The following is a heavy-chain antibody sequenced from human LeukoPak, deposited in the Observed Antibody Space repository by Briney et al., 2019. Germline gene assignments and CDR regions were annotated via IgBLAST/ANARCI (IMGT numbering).Heavy chain of an antibody. CDR1: GFTFSDYY. J-gene: IGHJ6*03. Sequence: GGSLRLSCAASGFTFSDYYMSWIRQAPGKGLEWVSYISSSGSSTYYADSMKGRFTISRDNAKNSLYVQMNSLRAEDTAVYYCAGGRWFGGRGNYYMDVWGKGTTVTVSS. V-gene: IGHV3-11*01. CDR2: ISSSGSST. CDR3: AGGRWFGGRGNYYMDV. D-gene: IGHD3-10*01.